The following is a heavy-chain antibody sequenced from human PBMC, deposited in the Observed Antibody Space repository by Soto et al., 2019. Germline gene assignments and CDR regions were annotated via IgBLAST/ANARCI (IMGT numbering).Heavy chain of an antibody. CDR3: ARGVVVVTATYGMDV. J-gene: IGHJ6*02. Sequence: EVQLVESGGGLVQPGGSLRLSCAASGFTFSSYAMHWVRQAPGKGLEYVSAINSNGGSTYYANSVKGRFTISRDNSKNSLYLQMGSLRAEDMAVYYCARGVVVVTATYGMDVCGQGTTVTVSS. V-gene: IGHV3-64*01. CDR2: INSNGGST. CDR1: GFTFSSYA. D-gene: IGHD2-15*01.